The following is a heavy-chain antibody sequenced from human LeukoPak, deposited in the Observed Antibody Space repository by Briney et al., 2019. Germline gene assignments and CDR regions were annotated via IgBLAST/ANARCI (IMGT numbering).Heavy chain of an antibody. D-gene: IGHD2-8*01. CDR2: ISGSGGST. CDR1: GYSISSGYY. V-gene: IGHV3-23*01. CDR3: AKDPRVYEG. J-gene: IGHJ4*02. Sequence: ETLSLTCTVSGYSISSGYYWGWIRQPPGKGLEWVSAISGSGGSTYYADSVKGRFTISRDNSKNTLYLQMNSLRAEDTAVYYCAKDPRVYEGWGQGTLVTVSS.